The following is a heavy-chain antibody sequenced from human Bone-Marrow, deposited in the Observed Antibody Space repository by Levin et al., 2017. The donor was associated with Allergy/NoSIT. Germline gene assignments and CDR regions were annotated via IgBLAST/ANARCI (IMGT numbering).Heavy chain of an antibody. V-gene: IGHV3-21*01. CDR2: ISSGSTYI. D-gene: IGHD3-16*02. J-gene: IGHJ4*02. CDR3: VREKNASIVLDY. Sequence: GGSLRLSCAASGFSFTNYNMIWVRQAPGKGLEWVSSISSGSTYIYYADSVKGRFTISRDNAKNSLYLQMNSLRAEDTAVYYCVREKNASIVLDYWGQGTLVTVSS. CDR1: GFSFTNYN.